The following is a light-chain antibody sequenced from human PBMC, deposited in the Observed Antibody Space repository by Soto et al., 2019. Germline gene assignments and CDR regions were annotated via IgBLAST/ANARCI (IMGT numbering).Light chain of an antibody. J-gene: IGLJ3*02. CDR3: ETWDSNIHWV. CDR2: LEGSGSY. Sequence: QSVLTQSSSASASLGSSVKLTCTLSSGHSSYIIAWHQQQPGKAPRYLMKLEGSGSYNKGSGVPDRFPGSSSGADRYLTISNLQFEDEADYFCETWDSNIHWVFGGGTKLTVL. V-gene: IGLV4-60*02. CDR1: SGHSSYI.